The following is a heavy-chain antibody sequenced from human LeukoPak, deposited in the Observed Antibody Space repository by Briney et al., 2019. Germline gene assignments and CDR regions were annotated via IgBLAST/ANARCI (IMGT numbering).Heavy chain of an antibody. D-gene: IGHD2-21*02. CDR3: ARAFAYCGGDCYGYFQH. CDR1: GGTFISYA. CDR2: IIPIFGTA. Sequence: GASVKVSCKASGGTFISYAISWVRQAPGQGLEWMGGIIPIFGTANYAQKFQGRVTITADESTSTAYMELSSLRSEDTAVYYCARAFAYCGGDCYGYFQHWGQGTLVTVSS. V-gene: IGHV1-69*13. J-gene: IGHJ1*01.